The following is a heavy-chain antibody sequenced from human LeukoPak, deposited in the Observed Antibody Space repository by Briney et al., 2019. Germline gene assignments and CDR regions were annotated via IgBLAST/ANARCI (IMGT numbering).Heavy chain of an antibody. CDR1: GGSISSGDYY. CDR2: IYYNGST. CDR3: ATVGTTTVTGFDY. V-gene: IGHV4-30-4*01. D-gene: IGHD4-17*01. Sequence: SQTLSLTCTVSGGSISSGDYYWSWIRQPPGKGLEWIGYIYYNGSTYYNPSLKSRVTISVDTSKNQFSLKLSSVTAADTAVYYCATVGTTTVTGFDYWGQGTLVTVSS. J-gene: IGHJ4*02.